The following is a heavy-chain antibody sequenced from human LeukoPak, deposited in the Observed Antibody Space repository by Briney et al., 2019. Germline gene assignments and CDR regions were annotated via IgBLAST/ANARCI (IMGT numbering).Heavy chain of an antibody. D-gene: IGHD4-23*01. J-gene: IGHJ3*02. Sequence: SETLSLTCTVSGGSISSSSYYWGWIRQPPGKGLEWIGSIYYSGSTYYNPSLKSRVTISVDTSKNQFSLKLSSVTAADTAVYYCARKVNGGLRWVHGAFDIWGQGTMVTVSS. CDR1: GGSISSSSYY. CDR2: IYYSGST. V-gene: IGHV4-39*01. CDR3: ARKVNGGLRWVHGAFDI.